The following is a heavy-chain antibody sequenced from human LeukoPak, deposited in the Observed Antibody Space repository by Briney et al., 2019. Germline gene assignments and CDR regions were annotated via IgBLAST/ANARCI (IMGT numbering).Heavy chain of an antibody. Sequence: KAGGSLRLSCAASGFTFSSYWMSWVRQAPGKGLEWVSSISTGSSYIYYADSVEGRFTISRDNAKTSLYLQMNSLRVEDTAVYYCARDLHSNGWYGGLDYWGQGALVTVSS. CDR2: ISTGSSYI. CDR3: ARDLHSNGWYGGLDY. J-gene: IGHJ4*02. D-gene: IGHD6-19*01. CDR1: GFTFSSYW. V-gene: IGHV3-21*01.